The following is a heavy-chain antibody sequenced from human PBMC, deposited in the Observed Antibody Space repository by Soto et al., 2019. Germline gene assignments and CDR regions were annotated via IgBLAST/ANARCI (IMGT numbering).Heavy chain of an antibody. Sequence: PSQTLSLTCAISGDSVYSNTAAWNWIRSSPSRGLEWLGRTYYRSNWRHDYAVSVKSRITVNPDTSKNHFSLQLNSVTPDDTAVYYCARGVAGTGFGLWGQGTLVTVSS. D-gene: IGHD6-19*01. CDR2: TYYRSNWRH. J-gene: IGHJ4*02. CDR3: ARGVAGTGFGL. V-gene: IGHV6-1*01. CDR1: GDSVYSNTAA.